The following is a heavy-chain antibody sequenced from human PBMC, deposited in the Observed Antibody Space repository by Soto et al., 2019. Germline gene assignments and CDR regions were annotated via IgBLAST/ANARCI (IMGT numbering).Heavy chain of an antibody. D-gene: IGHD3-3*01. CDR3: ARDSLRFLEWLITLDYYYYMDV. J-gene: IGHJ6*03. Sequence: ASVKVSCKASGYTFTSYGISWVRQAPGQGLEWMGWISAYNGNTNYAQKLQGRVAMTTDTSTSTAYMELRSLRSDDTAVYYCARDSLRFLEWLITLDYYYYMDVWGKGTTVTVSS. CDR2: ISAYNGNT. V-gene: IGHV1-18*01. CDR1: GYTFTSYG.